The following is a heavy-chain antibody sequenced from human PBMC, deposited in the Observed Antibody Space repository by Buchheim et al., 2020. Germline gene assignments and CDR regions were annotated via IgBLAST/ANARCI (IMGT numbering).Heavy chain of an antibody. V-gene: IGHV3-30*03. CDR3: ARGQFSRGVPSNYYDSSGYYYLYYFDY. CDR1: GFTFSSYG. J-gene: IGHJ4*02. D-gene: IGHD3-22*01. Sequence: QVQLVESGGGVVQPGRSLRLSCAASGFTFSSYGMHWVRQAPGKGLEWVAVISYDGSNKYYADSVKGRFNISRDNSKNTLFLPVNSLRAEDTAVYYCARGQFSRGVPSNYYDSSGYYYLYYFDYWGQGTL. CDR2: ISYDGSNK.